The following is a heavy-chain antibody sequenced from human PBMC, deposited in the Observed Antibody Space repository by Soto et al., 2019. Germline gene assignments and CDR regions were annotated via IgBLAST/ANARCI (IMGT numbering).Heavy chain of an antibody. V-gene: IGHV1-18*01. D-gene: IGHD3-10*01. CDR2: ISAYNGNR. CDR1: GYPFSSFG. Sequence: ASVKVSCKASGYPFSSFGISWVRQAPGQRLEWMGWISAYNGNRNYAQKFQGRVTMTADTSTNTAYMGLRSLRSDDTAMYYCARDLYLDYYVSGSKLSHWGQGNRVTVFS. J-gene: IGHJ4*02. CDR3: ARDLYLDYYVSGSKLSH.